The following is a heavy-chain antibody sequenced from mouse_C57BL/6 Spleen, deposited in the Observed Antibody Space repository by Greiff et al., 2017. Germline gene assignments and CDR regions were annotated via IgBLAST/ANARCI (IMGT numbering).Heavy chain of an antibody. CDR2: IDPETGGT. Sequence: VKLMESGAELVRPGASVTLSCKASGYTFTDYEMHWVKQTPVHGLEWIGAIDPETGGTAYNQKFKGKAILTADKSSSTAYMELRSLTSEDSAVYYCTKISTVVEGYFDDWGQGTTLTVSS. CDR1: GYTFTDYE. D-gene: IGHD1-1*01. J-gene: IGHJ2*01. V-gene: IGHV1-15*01. CDR3: TKISTVVEGYFDD.